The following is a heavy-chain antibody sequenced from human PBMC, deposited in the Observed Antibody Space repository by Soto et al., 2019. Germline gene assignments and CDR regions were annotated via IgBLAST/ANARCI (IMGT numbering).Heavy chain of an antibody. Sequence: PGGSLRLSCAASGFSFSSCEISWVRQAPWKGLEWVSYISGSGNSTQYSDSVKGRFTISRDNAKNSLHLQMNSLGAEDTAVYYCASKLVTPGSHYYDYSGQGTPVTVSS. CDR2: ISGSGNST. V-gene: IGHV3-48*03. J-gene: IGHJ4*02. CDR3: ASKLVTPGSHYYDY. D-gene: IGHD3-10*01. CDR1: GFSFSSCE.